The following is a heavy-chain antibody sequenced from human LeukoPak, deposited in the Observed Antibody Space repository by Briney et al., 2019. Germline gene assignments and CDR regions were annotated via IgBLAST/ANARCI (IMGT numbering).Heavy chain of an antibody. Sequence: GGSLRLSCAASGFTFSSYSMNWVRQAPGKGLEWVSSISSSNSYIYYADSVKGRFTISRDNAKTSLYLQMNSLRAEDTAVYYCARGPYSNFDYWGQGTLVTVSP. CDR2: ISSSNSYI. J-gene: IGHJ4*02. V-gene: IGHV3-21*01. D-gene: IGHD4-11*01. CDR3: ARGPYSNFDY. CDR1: GFTFSSYS.